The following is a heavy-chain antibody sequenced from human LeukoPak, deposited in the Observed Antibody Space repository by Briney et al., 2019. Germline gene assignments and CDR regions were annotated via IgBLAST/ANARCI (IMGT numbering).Heavy chain of an antibody. CDR2: ISAYNGNT. V-gene: IGHV1-18*01. D-gene: IGHD6-19*01. Sequence: ASVKVSCKASGYTFTSYGISWVRQAPGQGLEWIGWISAYNGNTNYAQKLQGRVTMTTDTSTSTAYMELRSLRSDDTAVYYCAREEDGGWYNLFDYWGQGTLVTVSS. CDR1: GYTFTSYG. J-gene: IGHJ4*02. CDR3: AREEDGGWYNLFDY.